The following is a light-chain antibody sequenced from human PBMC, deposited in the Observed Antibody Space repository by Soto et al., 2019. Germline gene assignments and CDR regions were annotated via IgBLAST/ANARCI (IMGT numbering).Light chain of an antibody. CDR1: QSVDRW. CDR3: QQYKAYPLT. V-gene: IGKV1-5*03. J-gene: IGKJ4*01. Sequence: DIQMTQSPSTLSTSVGDRVTITCRASQSVDRWLAWYQQKPGKAPNLLIYKASTLQSGVPSRFSGSGSGTEFTLTISSLQPDDFATYYCQQYKAYPLTFGGGTKVDI. CDR2: KAS.